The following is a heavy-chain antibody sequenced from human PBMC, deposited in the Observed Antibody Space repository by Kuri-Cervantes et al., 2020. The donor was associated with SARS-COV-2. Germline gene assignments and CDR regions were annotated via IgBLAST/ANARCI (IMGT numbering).Heavy chain of an antibody. CDR3: ARDQGDNTVTTH. D-gene: IGHD4-17*01. CDR2: INPNSGGT. J-gene: IGHJ4*02. CDR1: GYTFTGYY. V-gene: IGHV1-2*02. Sequence: ASVKVSFKASGYTFTGYYMHWVRQAPGQGLEWMGWINPNSGGTNYAQKFQGRVTMTRDTSISTAYMELSRLRSDDTAVYYYARDQGDNTVTTHWGQGTLVTGSS.